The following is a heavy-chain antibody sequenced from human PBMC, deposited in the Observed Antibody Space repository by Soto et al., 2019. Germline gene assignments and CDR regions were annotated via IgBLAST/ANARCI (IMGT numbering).Heavy chain of an antibody. Sequence: EVQLVESGGGLVKPGGSLRLSCAASGFTFSSYSMNWVRQAPGKGLEWVSSISSSRSYIYYADSVKGRFTISRDNAKNSLYLQMNSLRAEDTAVYYCARDQVAAASPSDYWGQGTLVTVSS. CDR2: ISSSRSYI. CDR1: GFTFSSYS. J-gene: IGHJ4*02. D-gene: IGHD6-13*01. CDR3: ARDQVAAASPSDY. V-gene: IGHV3-21*01.